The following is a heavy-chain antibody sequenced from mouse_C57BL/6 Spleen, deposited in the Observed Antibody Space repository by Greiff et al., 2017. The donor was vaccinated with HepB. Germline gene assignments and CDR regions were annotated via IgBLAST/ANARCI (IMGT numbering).Heavy chain of an antibody. Sequence: VQLQQPGAELVMPGASVKLSCKASGYTFTSYWMHWVKQRPGQGLEWIGEIDPSDSYTNYNQEFQGKSTLTVDKSSSTAYMQLSSLTTEDSAVDYCARGDYGRSVAWFAYWGQGTLVTVSA. CDR3: ARGDYGRSVAWFAY. J-gene: IGHJ3*01. CDR2: IDPSDSYT. D-gene: IGHD1-1*01. CDR1: GYTFTSYW. V-gene: IGHV1-69*01.